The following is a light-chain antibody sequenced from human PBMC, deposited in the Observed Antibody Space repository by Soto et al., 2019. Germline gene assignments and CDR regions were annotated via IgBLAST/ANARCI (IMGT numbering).Light chain of an antibody. CDR3: QQYGNSPIT. CDR2: GTS. CDR1: QSVSSSY. V-gene: IGKV3-20*01. J-gene: IGKJ5*01. Sequence: EIVLTQSPVTLSLSPGERATLLCRASQSVSSSYLAWYQQKPGQAPRLLIYGTSSRATGIPDRFSGSGSGTDFTLTISRLEPEDFAVYYCQQYGNSPITFGQGTRLEIK.